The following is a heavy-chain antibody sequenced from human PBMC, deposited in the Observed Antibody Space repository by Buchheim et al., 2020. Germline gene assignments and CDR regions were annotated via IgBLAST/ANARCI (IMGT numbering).Heavy chain of an antibody. D-gene: IGHD3-3*01. CDR1: GASIKINSYY. CDR3: ARHVAVFGVIRYFDF. J-gene: IGHJ4*01. V-gene: IGHV4-39*01. Sequence: QVQLQESGPGLVKPSETLSLSCNVSGASIKINSYYWAWIRQAPGKGLEWIGSIYYSGNAYYTSSLQSRLAMSVDTSKNQFSLRLSSVTAAGTGVYYCARHVAVFGVIRYFDFWGHGAL. CDR2: IYYSGNA.